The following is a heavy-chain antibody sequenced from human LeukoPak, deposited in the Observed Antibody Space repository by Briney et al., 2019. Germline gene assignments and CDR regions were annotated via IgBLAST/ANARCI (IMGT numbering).Heavy chain of an antibody. CDR1: GYSFTSYW. V-gene: IGHV5-51*01. CDR2: IYPGDSDT. D-gene: IGHD6-19*01. Sequence: GESLKISCKGSGYSFTSYWIGWVRQMPGKGLEWMGIIYPGDSDTRYSPSFQGQVTISADKSISTAYLQWSSLKASDTAMYYCARLPDGSGWENWFDPWGQGTLVTVSS. CDR3: ARLPDGSGWENWFDP. J-gene: IGHJ5*02.